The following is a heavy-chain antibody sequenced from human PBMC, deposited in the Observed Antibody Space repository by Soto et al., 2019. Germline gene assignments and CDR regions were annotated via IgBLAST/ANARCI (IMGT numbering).Heavy chain of an antibody. CDR3: ARSFWGSYRYFDY. D-gene: IGHD3-16*02. J-gene: IGHJ4*02. Sequence: GGSLRLSCAASGFTFDDYAMHWVRQAPGKGLEWVSGISWNSGSIGYADSVKGRFTISRDNAKNSLYLQMNSLRAEDTALYYCARSFWGSYRYFDYWGQGTLVTVSS. CDR2: ISWNSGSI. CDR1: GFTFDDYA. V-gene: IGHV3-9*01.